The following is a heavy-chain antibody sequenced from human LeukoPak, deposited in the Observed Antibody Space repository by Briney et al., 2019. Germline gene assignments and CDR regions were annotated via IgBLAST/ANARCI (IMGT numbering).Heavy chain of an antibody. V-gene: IGHV1-8*01. CDR2: MNPNSGNT. Sequence: ASVKVSCKASGYTFTSYDINWVRQATGQGLEWMGWMNPNSGNTGYAQKFQGRVTMTRNTSISTAYMELSSLRSEGTAVYYCARGVRCGGDCYSGWFDPWGQGTLVTVSS. CDR3: ARGVRCGGDCYSGWFDP. D-gene: IGHD2-21*02. J-gene: IGHJ5*02. CDR1: GYTFTSYD.